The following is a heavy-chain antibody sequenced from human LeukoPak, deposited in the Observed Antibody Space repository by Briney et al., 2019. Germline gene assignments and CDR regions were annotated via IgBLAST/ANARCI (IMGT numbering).Heavy chain of an antibody. J-gene: IGHJ4*02. CDR2: IIPIFGTA. Sequence: GASVKVSCKASGGTFSSYAISWVRQAPGQGLEWMGGIIPIFGTANYAQKFQGRVTITADKSTSTAYMELSSLRSEDTAVYYCARVDDRRYGGNSGLDFDYWGQGTLVTVSS. CDR1: GGTFSSYA. D-gene: IGHD4-23*01. V-gene: IGHV1-69*06. CDR3: ARVDDRRYGGNSGLDFDY.